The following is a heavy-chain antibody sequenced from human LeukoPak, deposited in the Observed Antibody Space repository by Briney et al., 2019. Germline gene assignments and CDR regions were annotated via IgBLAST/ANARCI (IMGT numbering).Heavy chain of an antibody. CDR1: GFTFSSFP. CDR3: AKGGGSSSANWFDP. J-gene: IGHJ5*02. CDR2: ISGSGGST. Sequence: GGSLRLSCAASGFTFSSFPMSWVRQAPGKGLEWVSAISGSGGSTYYADSVKGRFTISRDNSKNTLYLQMNSLRAEDTAVYYCAKGGGSSSANWFDPWGQGTLVTVSS. V-gene: IGHV3-23*01. D-gene: IGHD6-6*01.